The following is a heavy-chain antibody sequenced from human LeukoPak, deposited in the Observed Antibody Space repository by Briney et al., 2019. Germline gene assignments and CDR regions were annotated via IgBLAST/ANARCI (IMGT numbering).Heavy chain of an antibody. CDR3: ATDSYYYDSSGYLLDY. J-gene: IGHJ4*02. V-gene: IGHV3-30*02. Sequence: GGSLRLSCAASGFTFSSYGMHWVRQAPGKGLEWVAFIRYDGSNKYYADSVKGRFTISRDNSKNTLYLQMNSLRAEDTAVYYCATDSYYYDSSGYLLDYWGQGTLVTVSS. D-gene: IGHD3-22*01. CDR1: GFTFSSYG. CDR2: IRYDGSNK.